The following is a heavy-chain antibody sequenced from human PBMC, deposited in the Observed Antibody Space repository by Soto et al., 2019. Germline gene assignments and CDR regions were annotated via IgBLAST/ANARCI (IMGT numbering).Heavy chain of an antibody. CDR3: ARSRDGSNSGIPGY. J-gene: IGHJ4*02. V-gene: IGHV1-2*02. CDR2: INPDRGGT. CDR1: GYMFTGYY. D-gene: IGHD2-21*01. Sequence: QVQLVQSGAEVKKPGASVKVSCKASGYMFTGYYMHWVRQAPGQGLEWMGWINPDRGGTNYAQKFQGRVTMTRDTSITTAYMELSRLRSDDTAVYYCARSRDGSNSGIPGYWGQGTLVTVSS.